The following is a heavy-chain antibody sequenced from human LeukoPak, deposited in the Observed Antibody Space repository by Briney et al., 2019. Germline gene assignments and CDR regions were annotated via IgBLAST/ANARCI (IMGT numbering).Heavy chain of an antibody. CDR3: ARDNLYSSSWGARDAFDI. D-gene: IGHD6-13*01. J-gene: IGHJ3*02. CDR2: IYTSGST. Sequence: SETLSLTCTVSGGSISSYYWSWIRQPAGKGLEWIGRIYTSGSTKYNPSLKSQVTISVDKSKTPFSLTMSSVPAADTAVYYCARDNLYSSSWGARDAFDIWGQGTMVTVSS. CDR1: GGSISSYY. V-gene: IGHV4-4*07.